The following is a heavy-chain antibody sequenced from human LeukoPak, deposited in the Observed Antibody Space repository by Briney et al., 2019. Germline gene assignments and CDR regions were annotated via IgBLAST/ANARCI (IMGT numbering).Heavy chain of an antibody. V-gene: IGHV3-43*01. J-gene: IGHJ4*02. CDR2: ISWDGGST. D-gene: IGHD5-18*01. CDR1: GFTFDDYT. CDR3: AKGRRLWSPFDY. Sequence: PGGSLRLSCAASGFTFDDYTMHWVRQAPGKGLEWVSLISWDGGSTYYADSVKGRFTISRDNSKNSLYLQMNSLRTEDTALYYCAKGRRLWSPFDYWGQGTLVTVSS.